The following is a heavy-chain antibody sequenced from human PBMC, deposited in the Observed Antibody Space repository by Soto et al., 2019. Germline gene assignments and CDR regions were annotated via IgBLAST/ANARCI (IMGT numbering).Heavy chain of an antibody. CDR3: ASSGYYLTPYYYGMDV. V-gene: IGHV5-51*01. Sequence: GESLKISCKGSGYSFTSYWIGWVRQMPGKGLEWMGIIYPGDSDTRYSPSFQGQVTISADKSISTAYLQWSSLKASDTAMYYCASSGYYLTPYYYGMDVWGQGTTVTVSS. CDR2: IYPGDSDT. D-gene: IGHD3-22*01. J-gene: IGHJ6*02. CDR1: GYSFTSYW.